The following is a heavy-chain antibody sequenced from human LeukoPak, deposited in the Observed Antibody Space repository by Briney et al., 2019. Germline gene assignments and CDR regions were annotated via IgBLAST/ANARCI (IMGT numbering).Heavy chain of an antibody. CDR1: GGSISSGGYY. J-gene: IGHJ4*02. D-gene: IGHD3-10*01. CDR3: ARGVLLWFGESD. Sequence: RTSETLSLTCTVSGGSISSGGYYWSWLRQPPGKGLEWIGYIYYSGSTYYNPSLKSRVTISVDTSKNQFSLKLSSVTAADTAVYYCARGVLLWFGESDWGQGTLVTVSS. V-gene: IGHV4-31*03. CDR2: IYYSGST.